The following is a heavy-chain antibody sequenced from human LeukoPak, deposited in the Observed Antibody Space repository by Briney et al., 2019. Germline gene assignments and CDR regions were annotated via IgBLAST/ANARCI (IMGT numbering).Heavy chain of an antibody. D-gene: IGHD6-13*01. J-gene: IGHJ4*02. CDR3: ANLLISYSSSVVDY. V-gene: IGHV3-30*02. CDR1: GFTFSSYA. CDR2: IRYDGSNK. Sequence: PGGSLRLSCAASGFTFSSYAMSWVRQAPGKGLEWVAFIRYDGSNKYYADSVKGRFTISRDNSKNTLYLQMNSLRAEDTAVYYCANLLISYSSSVVDYWGQGTLVTVSS.